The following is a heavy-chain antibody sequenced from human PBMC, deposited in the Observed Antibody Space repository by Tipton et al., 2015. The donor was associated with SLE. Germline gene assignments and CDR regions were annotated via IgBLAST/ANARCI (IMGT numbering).Heavy chain of an antibody. CDR3: ARERLYSSSWFSD. Sequence: TLSLTCTVSGGSISSGSYYWSWIRQPAGKGLEWIGRIYTSGRTNYNPSLKSRVTISVGTSKNQFSLKLSSVTAADTAVYYCARERLYSSSWFSDWGQGTLVTVSS. CDR2: IYTSGRT. V-gene: IGHV4-61*02. CDR1: GGSISSGSYY. J-gene: IGHJ4*02. D-gene: IGHD6-13*01.